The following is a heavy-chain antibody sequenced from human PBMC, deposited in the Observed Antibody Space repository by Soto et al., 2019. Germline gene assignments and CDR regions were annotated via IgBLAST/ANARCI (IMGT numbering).Heavy chain of an antibody. Sequence: TGGSLRLSCAASGFTFSSYAMHWVRQAPGKGLEWVAVISYDGSNKYYADSVKGRFTISRDNSKNTLYLQMNSLRAEDTAVYYCARHERLGPDSSSWYDAFDIWGQGTMVTVSS. J-gene: IGHJ3*02. D-gene: IGHD6-13*01. V-gene: IGHV3-30-3*01. CDR2: ISYDGSNK. CDR3: ARHERLGPDSSSWYDAFDI. CDR1: GFTFSSYA.